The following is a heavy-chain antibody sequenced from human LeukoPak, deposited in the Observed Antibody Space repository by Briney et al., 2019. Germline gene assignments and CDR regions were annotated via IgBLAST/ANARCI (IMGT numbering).Heavy chain of an antibody. CDR3: ARQGELAIDY. CDR1: GGSISSYF. J-gene: IGHJ4*02. Sequence: SETLSLTCTVSGGSISSYFWTWIRQPPGKGLEWIGYIYYSGSTNYNPSLKSRVTISVDTSKNQFSLELSSVTAADTAVYYCARQGELAIDYWGQGTLVTVSS. CDR2: IYYSGST. D-gene: IGHD1-26*01. V-gene: IGHV4-59*08.